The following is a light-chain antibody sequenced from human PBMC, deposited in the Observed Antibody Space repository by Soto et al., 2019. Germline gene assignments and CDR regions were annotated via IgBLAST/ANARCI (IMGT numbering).Light chain of an antibody. Sequence: EVVLTQSPGTPSLSPGQRATVSCRSSQPVNPSFLAWYQQKRGQAPRLLIYGASTRSTGVPDRFSGSGSGTDFTLTISRLEPEDFALYICHQYDGSPITFGQGTRLEIK. J-gene: IGKJ5*01. V-gene: IGKV3-20*01. CDR3: HQYDGSPIT. CDR2: GAS. CDR1: QPVNPSF.